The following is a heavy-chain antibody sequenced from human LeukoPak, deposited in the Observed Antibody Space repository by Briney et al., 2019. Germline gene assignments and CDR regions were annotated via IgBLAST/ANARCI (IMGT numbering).Heavy chain of an antibody. Sequence: PSETLSLTCTVSGGSISSSSYYWGWIRQPPGKGLEWIGSIYYSGSTYYNPSLKSRITISIDTSKNQFSLKLSSVTAADTAVYYCARAARGYYYGSGSYYIGWGQGTLVTVSS. CDR1: GGSISSSSYY. V-gene: IGHV4-39*01. D-gene: IGHD3-10*01. CDR2: IYYSGST. CDR3: ARAARGYYYGSGSYYIG. J-gene: IGHJ4*02.